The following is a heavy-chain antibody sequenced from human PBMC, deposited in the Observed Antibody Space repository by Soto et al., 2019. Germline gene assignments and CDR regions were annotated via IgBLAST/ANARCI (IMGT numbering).Heavy chain of an antibody. CDR3: VKDPGPPRNYFYGMAV. J-gene: IGHJ6*02. CDR1: GGSFRSNNVY. D-gene: IGHD7-27*01. CDR2: IYHTGTT. Sequence: SETLSLTCTVSGGSFRSNNVYWSWIRQFPGKGLEWIGYIYHTGTTYYSPSFESRVTISLDTSNNQFSLRLASVTAADTATYYCVKDPGPPRNYFYGMAVWGQGITVTVSS. V-gene: IGHV4-31*03.